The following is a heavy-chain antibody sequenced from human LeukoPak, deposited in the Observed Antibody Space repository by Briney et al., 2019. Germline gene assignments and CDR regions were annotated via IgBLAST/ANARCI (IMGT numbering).Heavy chain of an antibody. V-gene: IGHV4-30-4*01. Sequence: MTSETLSLTCTVSGGSISSGDYYWSWIRQPPGKGLEWIGYIYYSGSTYYNPSLKSRVTISVDTSKNQFSLKLSSVTAADTAVYYCARNYYDSSGYFSGDYWGQGTLVTVSS. CDR3: ARNYYDSSGYFSGDY. CDR2: IYYSGST. CDR1: GGSISSGDYY. J-gene: IGHJ4*02. D-gene: IGHD3-22*01.